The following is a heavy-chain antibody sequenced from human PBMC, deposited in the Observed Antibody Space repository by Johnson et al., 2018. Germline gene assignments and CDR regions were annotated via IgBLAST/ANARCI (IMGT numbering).Heavy chain of an antibody. CDR1: GFTFSSYG. V-gene: IGHV3-30*18. D-gene: IGHD3-22*01. CDR3: AKSGYPGYYYNDTDV. CDR2: ISYDGSNK. Sequence: QVQLVQSGGGVVQPGRSLRLSCAVSGFTFSSYGMHWVRPGKGLEWVAVISYDGSNKYYADSVKGRFTISRDNSKNTRYLQMNSRRAEDTAVYYCAKSGYPGYYYNDTDVWGKGTTVTCSS. J-gene: IGHJ6*03.